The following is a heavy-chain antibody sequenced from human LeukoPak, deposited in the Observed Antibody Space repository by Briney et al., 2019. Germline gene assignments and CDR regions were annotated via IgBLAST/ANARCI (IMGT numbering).Heavy chain of an antibody. J-gene: IGHJ4*02. V-gene: IGHV1-46*01. Sequence: GASVKVSCKASGYTFTSYYIHWVRQAPGQGLEWMGVINPNGDSTSYAQKFQGRVTMTRDTSTSTVYMELSSLRSEDTAVYYCASGPGTPKGIDYWGQGTLVTVSS. CDR3: ASGPGTPKGIDY. D-gene: IGHD1-26*01. CDR2: INPNGDST. CDR1: GYTFTSYY.